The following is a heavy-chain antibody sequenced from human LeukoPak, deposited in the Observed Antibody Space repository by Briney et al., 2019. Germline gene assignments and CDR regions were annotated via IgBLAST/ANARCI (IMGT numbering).Heavy chain of an antibody. CDR1: GFTFSSHA. J-gene: IGHJ2*01. CDR3: AKGYGGDFQWYFDL. CDR2: TSASGGST. D-gene: IGHD4-23*01. V-gene: IGHV3-23*01. Sequence: PGGSLRLPCAASGFTFSSHAMNWVRQAPGKGLEWVSVTSASGGSTYHADSVKGRFTISRDNSKKTLFLHMNSLRPEGTAVYYCAKGYGGDFQWYFDLWGRGTLVTVSP.